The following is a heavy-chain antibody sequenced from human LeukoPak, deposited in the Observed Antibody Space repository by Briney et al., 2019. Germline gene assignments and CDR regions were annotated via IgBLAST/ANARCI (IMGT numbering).Heavy chain of an antibody. Sequence: PGRSLRLSCAASGFTFSSYGMHWVRQAPGKGLEWVAVIWYDGSNKYYADSVKGRFTISRDNSKNTLYLQMNSLRAEDTAVYYCAKYPGPETDLDYWGQGTLVTVSS. CDR3: AKYPGPETDLDY. J-gene: IGHJ4*02. V-gene: IGHV3-33*06. CDR2: IWYDGSNK. CDR1: GFTFSSYG. D-gene: IGHD2-8*02.